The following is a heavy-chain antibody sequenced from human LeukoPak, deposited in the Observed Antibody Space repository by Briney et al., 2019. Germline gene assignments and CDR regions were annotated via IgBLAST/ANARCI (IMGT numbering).Heavy chain of an antibody. V-gene: IGHV1-8*02. CDR3: ARVRIRGSGSYLY. Sequence: SSVKVSCKASGGTFSSYAISWVRQATGQGLEWMGWMNPNSGNTGYAQKFQGRVTMTRNTSISTAYMELSSLRSEDTAVYYCARVRIRGSGSYLYWGQGTLVTVSS. CDR1: GGTFSSYA. J-gene: IGHJ4*02. D-gene: IGHD3-10*01. CDR2: MNPNSGNT.